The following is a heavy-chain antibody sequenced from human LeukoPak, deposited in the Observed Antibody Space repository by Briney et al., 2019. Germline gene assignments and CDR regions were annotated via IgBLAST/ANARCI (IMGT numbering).Heavy chain of an antibody. Sequence: DPSETLSLTCTVSGDSISSGSYYWSWIRQPAGKGLEWIGRIYTSGSTNYNPSLKSRVTISVDTSKNQFSLKLSSVTAADTAVYYCARSVVVPAAIPMHILSSGWFDPWGQGTLVTVSS. CDR1: GDSISSGSYY. D-gene: IGHD2-2*02. J-gene: IGHJ5*02. V-gene: IGHV4-61*02. CDR2: IYTSGST. CDR3: ARSVVVPAAIPMHILSSGWFDP.